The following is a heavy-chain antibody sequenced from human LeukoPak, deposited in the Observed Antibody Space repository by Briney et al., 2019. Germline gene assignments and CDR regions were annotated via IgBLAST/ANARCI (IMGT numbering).Heavy chain of an antibody. Sequence: SVKVSCKASGGTFSSYAISWVRQAPGQGLEWMGGIIPIFGTANYAQKFQGRVTIIADESTSTAYMELSSLRSEDTAVYYCARFDYDSSGYEPRDYWGQGTLVTVSS. CDR1: GGTFSSYA. J-gene: IGHJ4*02. CDR3: ARFDYDSSGYEPRDY. CDR2: IIPIFGTA. V-gene: IGHV1-69*13. D-gene: IGHD3-22*01.